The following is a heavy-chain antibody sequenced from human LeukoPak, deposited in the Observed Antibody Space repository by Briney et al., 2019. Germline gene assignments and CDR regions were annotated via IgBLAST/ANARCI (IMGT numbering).Heavy chain of an antibody. J-gene: IGHJ4*02. V-gene: IGHV4-61*02. CDR3: ATEVIEVGATRY. D-gene: IGHD1-26*01. Sequence: PSETLSLTCTVSGYSINSGYYWSWIRQPAGKGLEWIGRIYTSGSTNYNPSLKSRVTISVDTSKNQFSLKLSSVTAADTAVYYCATEVIEVGATRYWGQGTLVTVSS. CDR2: IYTSGST. CDR1: GYSINSGYY.